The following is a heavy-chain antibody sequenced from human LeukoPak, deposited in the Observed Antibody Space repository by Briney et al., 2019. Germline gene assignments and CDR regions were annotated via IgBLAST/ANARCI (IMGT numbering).Heavy chain of an antibody. CDR3: ARGVGTKVDY. CDR1: GGSISSGGFY. J-gene: IGHJ4*02. D-gene: IGHD1/OR15-1a*01. V-gene: IGHV4-31*03. CDR2: IYCSGST. Sequence: SQTLSLTCTVSGGSISSGGFYWSWIRQYPGKGLEWIGYIYCSGSTFYNPSLKSRVTISVDTSKNQFSLKLSSVTAADTAVYYCARGVGTKVDYWGQGTLVTVSS.